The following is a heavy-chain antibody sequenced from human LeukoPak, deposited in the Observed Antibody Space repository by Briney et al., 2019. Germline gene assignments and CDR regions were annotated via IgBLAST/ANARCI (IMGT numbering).Heavy chain of an antibody. V-gene: IGHV4-59*01. J-gene: IGHJ5*02. D-gene: IGHD3-10*01. CDR2: IHYTGST. Sequence: SETLSLTCTVSGGSISSYYWSWIRQSPGKGLECIGYIHYTGSTNYNPSLKSRVTISVETSKNQFSLKLKSVTAADTAVYYCARRGYYGSGNDFRFDPWGQGTLVTVSS. CDR1: GGSISSYY. CDR3: ARRGYYGSGNDFRFDP.